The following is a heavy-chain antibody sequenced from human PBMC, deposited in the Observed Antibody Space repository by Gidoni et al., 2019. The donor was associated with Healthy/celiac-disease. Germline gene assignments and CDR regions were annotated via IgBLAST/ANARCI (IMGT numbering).Heavy chain of an antibody. CDR1: GYTFTSYA. D-gene: IGHD6-19*01. CDR3: ARGRAVAGSFGY. V-gene: IGHV1-3*01. Sequence: QVQLVQSGAEVKKPGASVKVSCKASGYTFTSYAMHWVRQAPGQRLEWMGWINAGNGNTKYSQKFQGRVTITRDTSASTAYMELSSLRSEDTAVYYCARGRAVAGSFGYWGQGTLVTVSS. CDR2: INAGNGNT. J-gene: IGHJ4*02.